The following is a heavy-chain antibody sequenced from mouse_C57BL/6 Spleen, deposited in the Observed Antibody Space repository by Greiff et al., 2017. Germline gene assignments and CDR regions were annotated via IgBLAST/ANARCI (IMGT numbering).Heavy chain of an antibody. CDR3: AREGDGYLYYFDY. CDR2: INPYNGGT. D-gene: IGHD2-3*01. CDR1: GYTFTDYY. Sequence: EVKLVESGPVLVKPGASVKMSCKASGYTFTDYYMNWVKQSHGKSLEWIGVINPYNGGTSYNQKFKGKATLTVDKSSSTAYMELNSLTSEDSAVYYCAREGDGYLYYFDYWGQGTTLTVSS. J-gene: IGHJ2*01. V-gene: IGHV1-19*01.